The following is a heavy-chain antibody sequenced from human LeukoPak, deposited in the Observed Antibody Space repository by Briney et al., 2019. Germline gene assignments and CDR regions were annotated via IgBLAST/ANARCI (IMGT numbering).Heavy chain of an antibody. J-gene: IGHJ4*02. CDR3: ARRLGAADTRWFDY. V-gene: IGHV3-23*01. D-gene: IGHD6-13*01. CDR1: EFTFSTYA. CDR2: IGNGGGAT. Sequence: GGSLRVSCAASEFTFSTYAMSWVRQAPGKGLEWVSAIGNGGGATYYADSVKGRFTVSRDNSKNTLYLQMNSLRAEDTAVYYCARRLGAADTRWFDYWGQGTLVTVSS.